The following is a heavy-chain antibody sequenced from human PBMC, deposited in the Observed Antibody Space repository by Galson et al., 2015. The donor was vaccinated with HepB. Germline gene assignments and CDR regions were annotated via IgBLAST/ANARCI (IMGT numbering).Heavy chain of an antibody. CDR1: GFTFSSYG. Sequence: SLRLSCAASGFTFSSYGMHWVRQAPGKGLEWVALISYDGTNKYYADSVKGRFTISRDDSKNTLYLQMNSLRAEDTAIYYCAKDRHGSGKQYFDYWGQGTLVTVSS. D-gene: IGHD3-10*01. J-gene: IGHJ4*02. CDR3: AKDRHGSGKQYFDY. V-gene: IGHV3-30*18. CDR2: ISYDGTNK.